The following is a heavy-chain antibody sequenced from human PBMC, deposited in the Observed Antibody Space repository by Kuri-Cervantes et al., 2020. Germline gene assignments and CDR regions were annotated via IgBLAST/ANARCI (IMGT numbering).Heavy chain of an antibody. CDR1: GYTFTSYD. J-gene: IGHJ6*04. D-gene: IGHD3-3*01. CDR3: ARGPYDCRSGYSYYYYYGMGV. Sequence: ASVKVSCKASGYTFTSYDMNWVRQATGQGLEWMGWMNPNSGNTGYAQKFQGRVTMTRNTSISTAYMELSSLRSEDTAVYYCARGPYDCRSGYSYYYYYGMGVWGEGTTVPSPQ. CDR2: MNPNSGNT. V-gene: IGHV1-8*02.